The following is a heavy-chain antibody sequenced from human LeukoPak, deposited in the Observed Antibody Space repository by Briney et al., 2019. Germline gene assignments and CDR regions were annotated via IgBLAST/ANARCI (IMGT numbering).Heavy chain of an antibody. V-gene: IGHV3-53*01. J-gene: IGHJ3*02. D-gene: IGHD3-22*01. CDR1: GFIVNTNY. Sequence: GGSLRLSCAASGFIVNTNYMTWVRQAPGKGLEWVSILFGGGTAYYADSVKGRFTISRDISKNTLHLQMNSLRAEDTAVYYCARGGHSMIVAFDILGQGTMVTVSS. CDR2: LFGGGTA. CDR3: ARGGHSMIVAFDI.